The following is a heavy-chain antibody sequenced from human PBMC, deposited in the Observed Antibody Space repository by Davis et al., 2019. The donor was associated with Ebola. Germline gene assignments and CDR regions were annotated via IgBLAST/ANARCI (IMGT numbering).Heavy chain of an antibody. CDR1: GFTFSSYG. J-gene: IGHJ6*02. Sequence: GESLKISCAASGFTFSSYGMHWVRQAPGKGLEWVAVIWYDGSNKYYADSVKGRFTISRDNSKNTLYLQMNSLRAEDTAVYYCAREEYYYYYGMDVWGQGTTVTVSS. CDR3: AREEYYYYYGMDV. CDR2: IWYDGSNK. V-gene: IGHV3-33*01.